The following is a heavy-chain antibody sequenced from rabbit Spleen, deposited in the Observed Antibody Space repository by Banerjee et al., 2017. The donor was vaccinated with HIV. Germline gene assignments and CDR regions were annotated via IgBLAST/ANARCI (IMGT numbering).Heavy chain of an antibody. CDR1: GFSLNSGYD. CDR3: ARDTSSSFSSYGMDL. J-gene: IGHJ6*01. D-gene: IGHD1-1*01. Sequence: QSLEESGGGLVKPGASLTLTCEASGFSLNSGYDMCWVRQAPGKGLEWIASIYAGSSGATYSATWAKGRFTISKTSSTTVTLQMTSLTVADTATYFCARDTSSSFSSYGMDLWGQGTLVTVS. CDR2: IYAGSSGAT. V-gene: IGHV1S40*01.